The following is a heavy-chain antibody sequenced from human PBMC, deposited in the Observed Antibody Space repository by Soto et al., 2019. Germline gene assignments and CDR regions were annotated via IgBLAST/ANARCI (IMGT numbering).Heavy chain of an antibody. CDR3: GRAGRRDGNSSPGRFDT. CDR2: IYYSGTT. J-gene: IGHJ5*02. V-gene: IGHV4-30-4*01. Sequence: SETLSLTCTVSRGSINSGDYYWSWIRQPPGKGLEWIGYIYYSGTTYYNPSLRSRSTISVDTPKNHFFLKLTSVTAADTAVHFCGRAGRRDGNSSPGRFDTWGQGILVTVSS. CDR1: RGSINSGDYY. D-gene: IGHD1-26*01.